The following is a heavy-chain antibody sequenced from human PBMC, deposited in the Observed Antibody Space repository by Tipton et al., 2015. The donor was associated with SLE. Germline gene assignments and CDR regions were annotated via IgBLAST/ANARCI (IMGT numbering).Heavy chain of an antibody. Sequence: SLRLSCAASGFTFSSYSMNWVRQAPGKGLEWVSSISSSSSYIYYADSVRGRFTISRDNSKNTLYLQMNSLRAEDTAVYYCAKDASKGAFDIWGQGTMVTVSS. CDR2: ISSSSSYI. CDR1: GFTFSSYS. J-gene: IGHJ3*02. V-gene: IGHV3-21*04. CDR3: AKDASKGAFDI.